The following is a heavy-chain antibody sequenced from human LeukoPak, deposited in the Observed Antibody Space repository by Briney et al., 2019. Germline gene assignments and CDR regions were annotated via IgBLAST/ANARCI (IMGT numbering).Heavy chain of an antibody. CDR2: IYYSGST. CDR1: GASISSSYYY. Sequence: PSETLSLTCTVSGASISSSYYYWGWIRQPPGKGLEWIGSIYYSGSTYYNPSLKSRVTISVDTSKNQFSLRLSSVTAADTAVYYCARVTGYMIEDYFDYWGQGTLVTVSS. D-gene: IGHD3-22*01. V-gene: IGHV4-39*07. CDR3: ARVTGYMIEDYFDY. J-gene: IGHJ4*02.